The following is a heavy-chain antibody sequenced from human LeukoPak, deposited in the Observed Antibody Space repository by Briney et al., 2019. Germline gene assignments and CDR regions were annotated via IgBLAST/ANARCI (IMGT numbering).Heavy chain of an antibody. CDR1: GFTFDTYA. J-gene: IGHJ4*02. CDR2: VYYTGST. Sequence: GSLRLSCAASGFTFDTYAMSWIRQPPGKGLEWIGYVYYTGSTNFNPSLKSRVTMSLDTSRNQFSLKLTSLTAADTAVYYCARGAMATTPFFDYWGQGTLVTVSS. D-gene: IGHD5-24*01. V-gene: IGHV4-59*01. CDR3: ARGAMATTPFFDY.